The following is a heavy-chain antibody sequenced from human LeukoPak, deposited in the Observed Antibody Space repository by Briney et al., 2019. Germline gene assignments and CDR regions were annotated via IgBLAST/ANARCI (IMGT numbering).Heavy chain of an antibody. CDR1: GGSISSSSYY. J-gene: IGHJ3*02. CDR2: IYYSGST. CDR3: ARSPLWFGHPGAFDI. Sequence: PSETLSLTCTVSGGSISSSSYYWGWIRQPPGKGLEWIGSIYYSGSTYYNPSLKSRVTISVDTSKNQFSLKLSSVTAANTAVYYCARSPLWFGHPGAFDIWGQGTMVTVSS. D-gene: IGHD3-10*01. V-gene: IGHV4-39*07.